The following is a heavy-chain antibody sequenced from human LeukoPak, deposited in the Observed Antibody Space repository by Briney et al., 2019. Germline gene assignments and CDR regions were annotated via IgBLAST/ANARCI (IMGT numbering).Heavy chain of an antibody. J-gene: IGHJ4*02. Sequence: GGSLRLSCSASGFTFNRFYLHWVRQAPGKGLEFVSHISSNGATTYYADSVKGRFTISRDNSKNTLYLQMNSLRAEDTAVYYCTTTYDSSGYFGYWGQGTLVTVSS. CDR1: GFTFNRFY. CDR3: TTTYDSSGYFGY. V-gene: IGHV3-64*04. D-gene: IGHD3-22*01. CDR2: ISSNGATT.